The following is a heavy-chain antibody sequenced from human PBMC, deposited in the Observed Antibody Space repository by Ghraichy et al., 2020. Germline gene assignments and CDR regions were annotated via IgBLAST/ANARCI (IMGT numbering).Heavy chain of an antibody. D-gene: IGHD3-9*01. Sequence: GGSLRLSCAASGFTFSSHWMHWARQAPGKGLVWVSRINTDGSYTPYADSVKGRFTISRDDAKNTLYLQMNSLRAEDTAVYYCIRVTILTGGTDYWGQGTLVTVSS. J-gene: IGHJ4*02. V-gene: IGHV3-74*01. CDR2: INTDGSYT. CDR1: GFTFSSHW. CDR3: IRVTILTGGTDY.